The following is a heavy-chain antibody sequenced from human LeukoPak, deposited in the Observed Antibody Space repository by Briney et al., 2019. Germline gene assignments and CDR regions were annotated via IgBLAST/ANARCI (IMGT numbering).Heavy chain of an antibody. V-gene: IGHV4-34*01. Sequence: SETLSLTCAVYGGSFSGYYWSWIRQPPGKGLEWIGEINHSGSTNYNPSLKSRVTISVDTSKNQFSLKLTSVTAADTAVYYCARGPYKYDGSGAFDIWGQGTMVTVSS. D-gene: IGHD3-22*01. CDR3: ARGPYKYDGSGAFDI. J-gene: IGHJ3*02. CDR2: INHSGST. CDR1: GGSFSGYY.